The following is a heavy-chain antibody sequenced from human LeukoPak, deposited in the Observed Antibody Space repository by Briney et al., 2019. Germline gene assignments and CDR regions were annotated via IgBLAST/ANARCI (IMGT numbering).Heavy chain of an antibody. Sequence: PAETLFLTCTVSGGSISSYYWSWIRQPPGKVLEWIGEINHSGSTNYNPSLKSRLTIPVDTPKNQFSLKLSSVTAADTAVYYCARDLGQYYDTSDNWFDPWGQGTLVTVSS. V-gene: IGHV4-34*01. D-gene: IGHD3-22*01. J-gene: IGHJ5*02. CDR2: INHSGST. CDR1: GGSISSYY. CDR3: ARDLGQYYDTSDNWFDP.